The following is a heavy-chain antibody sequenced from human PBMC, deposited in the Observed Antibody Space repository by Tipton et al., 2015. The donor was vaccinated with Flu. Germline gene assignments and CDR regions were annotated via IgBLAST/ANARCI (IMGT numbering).Heavy chain of an antibody. J-gene: IGHJ4*02. CDR2: INHSVST. CDR3: ARLSYYDVDLKNFYFED. V-gene: IGHV4-39*07. CDR1: GGSISSSDNY. Sequence: LRLSCTVSGGSISSSDNYWGWIRQPPGKGLEWIGEINHSVSTNYNPSLKSRVTISVDTSKNQFSLKLSSVTAADTAVYYCARLSYYDVDLKNFYFEDWGQGTLVTVSS. D-gene: IGHD3-10*02.